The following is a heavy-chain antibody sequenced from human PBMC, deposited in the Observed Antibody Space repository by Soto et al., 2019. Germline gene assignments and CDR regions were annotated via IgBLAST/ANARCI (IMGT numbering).Heavy chain of an antibody. CDR1: GGSISSGGYY. V-gene: IGHV4-31*03. CDR2: IYYSGST. D-gene: IGHD3-22*01. J-gene: IGHJ3*02. Sequence: PSETLSLTCTVSGGSISSGGYYLSWIRQHPGKGLEWIRYIYYSGSTYYNPSLKSRVTISVDTSKNQFSLKLSSVTAADTAVYYCARAGGYDSSGYPRGAFDIWGQGTMVTVSS. CDR3: ARAGGYDSSGYPRGAFDI.